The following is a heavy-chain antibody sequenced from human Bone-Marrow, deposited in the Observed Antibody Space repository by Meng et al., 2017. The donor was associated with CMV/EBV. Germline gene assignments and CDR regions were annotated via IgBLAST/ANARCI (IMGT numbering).Heavy chain of an antibody. D-gene: IGHD2-2*01. J-gene: IGHJ3*02. Sequence: GESLKISCAASGFTFSSYWMHWVRQAPGKGLVWVSRIFIDGSSTSYADSVKGRFTISRDNAKNTLFLQMNSLRAEDTAMYYCARSCSSTSCYSPFDIWGQGTMVTVSS. CDR1: GFTFSSYW. CDR3: ARSCSSTSCYSPFDI. CDR2: IFIDGSST. V-gene: IGHV3-74*01.